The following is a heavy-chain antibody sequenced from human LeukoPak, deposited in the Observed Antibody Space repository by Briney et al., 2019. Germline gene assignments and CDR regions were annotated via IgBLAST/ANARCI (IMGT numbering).Heavy chain of an antibody. CDR2: IYPGDSDI. Sequence: GESLKIACKASGYSFTSYWIGWVRQMPGKGLEWMGIIYPGDSDIRYSPSFEGQVSISADTSMNTAYLHWSSLKASDTAMYFCVKPAGTGRWFDPWGQGTLVTVSS. J-gene: IGHJ5*02. CDR3: VKPAGTGRWFDP. CDR1: GYSFTSYW. V-gene: IGHV5-51*01. D-gene: IGHD2-8*02.